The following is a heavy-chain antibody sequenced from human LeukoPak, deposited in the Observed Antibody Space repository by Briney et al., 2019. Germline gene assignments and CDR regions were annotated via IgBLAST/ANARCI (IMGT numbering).Heavy chain of an antibody. D-gene: IGHD2-2*02. J-gene: IGHJ3*01. V-gene: IGHV3-48*04. CDR1: GFTFNNYS. CDR2: ISSSSPTI. CDR3: ARSVKITVVIPAGIRGPVNDL. Sequence: GGSLRLSCGASGFTFNNYSMNWVRQGPGKGLEWVSYISSSSPTIYYADSVKGRFTIPRDNAKTSLYLQMNSLRAEDTAVYYCARSVKITVVIPAGIRGPVNDLWGQGTMVSVSS.